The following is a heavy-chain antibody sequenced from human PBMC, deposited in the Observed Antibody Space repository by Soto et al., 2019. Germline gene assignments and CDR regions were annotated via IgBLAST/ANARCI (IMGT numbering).Heavy chain of an antibody. Sequence: EVQLVESGGGLVQPGGSLRLSCAASGFTFSDYWMHWVRQAPGKGLGWVSRINSDGSSTTYADSVKGRFTISRDNAKNTLYVQMNSLRDEDTAVYYCARKWRHAYGMDVWGQGTTVTVSS. J-gene: IGHJ6*02. CDR1: GFTFSDYW. CDR3: ARKWRHAYGMDV. V-gene: IGHV3-74*01. CDR2: INSDGSST. D-gene: IGHD2-8*01.